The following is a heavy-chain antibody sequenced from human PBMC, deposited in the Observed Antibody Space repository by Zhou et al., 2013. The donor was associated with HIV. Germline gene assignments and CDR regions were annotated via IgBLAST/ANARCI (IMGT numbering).Heavy chain of an antibody. CDR3: ARAPPPPNYSDGFVVGGSLDV. CDR2: INPSGGSA. Sequence: QVQLVQSGAEVRKPGASVKVSCKASGYTFTNYYMHWVRQAPGQGLEWMGIINPSGGSASHAQKFQGRVTMTTDRFTSTAYLEMRRLRYDDTAVYFCARAPPPPNYSDGFVVGGSLDVWGRGTKGHCLF. V-gene: IGHV1-46*01. J-gene: IGHJ3*01. CDR1: GYTFTNYY. D-gene: IGHD6-19*01.